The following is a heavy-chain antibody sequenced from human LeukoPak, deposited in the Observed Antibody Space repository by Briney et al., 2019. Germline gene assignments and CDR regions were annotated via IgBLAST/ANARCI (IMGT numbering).Heavy chain of an antibody. CDR1: GFTFSNYA. Sequence: GGSLRLSCAASGFTFSNYAMSWVRQAPGKGLEWVSTISDSGTSTYYADSVKGRFIISRDNSKNTLYLQMDSLRGEDTAIYYCAKVPYSHFGSGRPPFMDVWGQGTTVAVSS. CDR2: ISDSGTST. D-gene: IGHD3-10*01. CDR3: AKVPYSHFGSGRPPFMDV. V-gene: IGHV3-23*01. J-gene: IGHJ6*02.